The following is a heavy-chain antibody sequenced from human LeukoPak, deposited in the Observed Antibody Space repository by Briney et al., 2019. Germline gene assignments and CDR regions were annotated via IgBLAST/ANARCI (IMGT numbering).Heavy chain of an antibody. D-gene: IGHD3-22*01. J-gene: IGHJ4*02. Sequence: GGSLRLSCAASGFTFSSYAMHWVRQAPGQGLEWVAVISYDGSNKYYADSVKGRFTISRDNSKNTLYLQMNSLRAEDTAVYYCARSMIPWTNEDYWGQGTLVTVSS. V-gene: IGHV3-30-3*01. CDR1: GFTFSSYA. CDR2: ISYDGSNK. CDR3: ARSMIPWTNEDY.